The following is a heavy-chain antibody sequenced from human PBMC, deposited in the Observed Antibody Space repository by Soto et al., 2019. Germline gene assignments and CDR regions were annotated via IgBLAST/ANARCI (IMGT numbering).Heavy chain of an antibody. V-gene: IGHV4-61*01. CDR2: IYYSGST. D-gene: IGHD1-26*01. CDR1: GGSVSSGSYY. CDR3: ARVLSGSDFGGPYDAFDI. J-gene: IGHJ3*02. Sequence: SETLSLTCTVSGGSVSSGSYYWSWIRQPPGKGLEWIGYIYYSGSTNYNPSLKSRVTISVDTSKNQFSLKLSSVTAADTAVYYCARVLSGSDFGGPYDAFDIWGQGTRVTVSS.